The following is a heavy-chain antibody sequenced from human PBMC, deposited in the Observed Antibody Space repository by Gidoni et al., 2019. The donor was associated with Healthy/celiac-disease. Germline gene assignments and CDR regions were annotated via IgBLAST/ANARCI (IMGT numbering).Heavy chain of an antibody. CDR2: IWYDGSNK. V-gene: IGHV3-33*01. J-gene: IGHJ6*02. D-gene: IGHD3-22*01. CDR1: GFTFSSYG. CDR3: ARGQSGYSALYYYGMDV. Sequence: QVQLVESGGGVVQPGRSLRLSCAASGFTFSSYGMHWVRQAPGKGLEWVAVIWYDGSNKYYADSVKGRFTISRDNSKNTLYLQMNSLRAEDTAVYYCARGQSGYSALYYYGMDVWGQGTTVTVSS.